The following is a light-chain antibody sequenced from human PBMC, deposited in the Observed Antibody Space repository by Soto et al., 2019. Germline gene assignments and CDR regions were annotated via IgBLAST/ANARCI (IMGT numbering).Light chain of an antibody. J-gene: IGLJ1*01. V-gene: IGLV2-14*01. CDR3: CSYTVSTPFV. CDR1: SIDVGAYNH. CDR2: EVS. Sequence: QSVLTQPASVSGSPGQSITISCTGTSIDVGAYNHVSWYQHHPGKAPKLMIYEVSNRPSGLSDRFSGSKSGNTASLTISGLQAEDEADYYCCSYTVSTPFVFGSGTKVNVL.